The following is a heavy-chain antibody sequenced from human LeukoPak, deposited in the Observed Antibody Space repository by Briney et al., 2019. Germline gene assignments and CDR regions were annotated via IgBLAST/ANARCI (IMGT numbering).Heavy chain of an antibody. V-gene: IGHV4-4*07. CDR3: ARDTAGGGGYDILTGYFDY. CDR1: GGSISSYY. Sequence: SETLSLTCTVSGGSISSYYWSWIRQPAGKGLEWIGRIYTSGSTNYNPSLKSRVTMSVDTSKNQFSLKLSSVTAADTAVYYCARDTAGGGGYDILTGYFDYWGQGTLVTVSS. D-gene: IGHD3-9*01. J-gene: IGHJ4*02. CDR2: IYTSGST.